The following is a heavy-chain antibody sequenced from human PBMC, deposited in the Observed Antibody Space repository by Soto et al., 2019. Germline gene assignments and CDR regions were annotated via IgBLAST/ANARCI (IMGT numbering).Heavy chain of an antibody. J-gene: IGHJ4*02. Sequence: GGSLRLSCAASGFTFSDFYMTWIRQAPVNGLEFVSYISNIFGFTNYADSVRGRFTISRYNAKNSLYLQMNSLRAYYTAVYYCARGELGSYPDYWGLGTLVTVSS. CDR2: ISNIFGFT. CDR1: GFTFSDFY. CDR3: ARGELGSYPDY. V-gene: IGHV3-11*05. D-gene: IGHD1-26*01.